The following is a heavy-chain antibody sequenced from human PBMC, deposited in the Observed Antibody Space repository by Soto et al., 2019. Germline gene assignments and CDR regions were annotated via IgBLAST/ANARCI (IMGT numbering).Heavy chain of an antibody. J-gene: IGHJ4*02. CDR3: ARENYFDY. CDR1: GFTFRNYW. V-gene: IGHV3-7*01. Sequence: GGSLRLSCAASGFTFRNYWMGWVRQTPDKGLEWVANIKPDGGDKYYVDSVKGRFAISRDNAKNSLYLQMNSLRAEDTAVYYCARENYFDYWGQGTLVTVS. CDR2: IKPDGGDK.